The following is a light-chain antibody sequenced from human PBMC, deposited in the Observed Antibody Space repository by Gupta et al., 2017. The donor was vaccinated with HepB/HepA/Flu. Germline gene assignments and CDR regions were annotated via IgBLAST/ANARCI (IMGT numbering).Light chain of an antibody. J-gene: IGLJ2*01. Sequence: QSVLTQSPSVSGTPGQSVTMSCSGSRSNVGSKNVNWYQQHPVTAPKHHIYNNDERPSGVPDRLSGSKSDTSASLAISGLQAEDEADYYCAAWDESLNGVVFGGGTKLTVL. CDR2: NND. CDR3: AAWDESLNGVV. V-gene: IGLV1-44*01. CDR1: RSNVGSKN.